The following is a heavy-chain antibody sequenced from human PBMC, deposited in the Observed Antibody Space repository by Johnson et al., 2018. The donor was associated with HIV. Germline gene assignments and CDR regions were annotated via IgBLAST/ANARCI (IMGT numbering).Heavy chain of an antibody. J-gene: IGHJ3*02. D-gene: IGHD3-22*01. V-gene: IGHV3-66*04. CDR2: LYIGGTS. CDR1: GFSVSRSY. CDR3: ARQHLYDRSGQGGGLDI. Sequence: VQLVESGGGLVQPGGSLRLSCVTSGFSVSRSYMNWVRQAPGKGLEWVSTLYIGGTSYYGDSVKGRFTISRDNAKSSLYLQMKSLRPEDTALYYCARQHLYDRSGQGGGLDIWGQGTMVSVSS.